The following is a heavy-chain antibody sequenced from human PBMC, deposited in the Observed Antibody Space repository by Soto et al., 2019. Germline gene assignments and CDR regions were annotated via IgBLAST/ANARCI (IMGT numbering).Heavy chain of an antibody. CDR1: GYTFSSYA. D-gene: IGHD6-19*01. Sequence: ASVKVSCKASGYTFSSYAISWVRQAPGQGLEWMGWISAINGTANYAQKLQGRVTMTTDASTSTAYMELRSLRSEDTAVYYCAKVVVPWLSVTESAPGLDYWCQGTLVTVSS. J-gene: IGHJ4*02. V-gene: IGHV1-18*01. CDR2: ISAINGTA. CDR3: AKVVVPWLSVTESAPGLDY.